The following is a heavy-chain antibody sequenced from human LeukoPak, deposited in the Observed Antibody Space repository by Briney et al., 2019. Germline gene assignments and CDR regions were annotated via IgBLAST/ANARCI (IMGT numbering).Heavy chain of an antibody. CDR2: ISYDGSNK. CDR3: AKGACTNDLCYTSH. CDR1: GFTFSSYG. D-gene: IGHD2-8*01. V-gene: IGHV3-30*18. J-gene: IGHJ4*02. Sequence: GGSLRLSCAASGFTFSSYGMHWVRQAPGKGLEWVAVISYDGSNKYYADSVKGRFTISRDNSKNTLYLQMNSLRAEDTAVYYCAKGACTNDLCYTSHWGQGTLVTVSS.